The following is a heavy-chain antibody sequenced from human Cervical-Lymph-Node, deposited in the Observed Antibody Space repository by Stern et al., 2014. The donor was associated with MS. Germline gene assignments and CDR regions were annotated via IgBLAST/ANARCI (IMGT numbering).Heavy chain of an antibody. D-gene: IGHD5-18*01. Sequence: VQLVQSGPGLVKPSQTLSLTCTVSGGSISSGSFYWSWIRQPAGKGLEWIGRIYTSGSTNYNPSLKNRVTISRDTSQNHISLTLPSVTAADTAVYYCARETGGYTYGDNDFFDFWGQGTLVTVSS. V-gene: IGHV4-61*02. CDR1: GGSISSGSFY. J-gene: IGHJ4*02. CDR2: IYTSGST. CDR3: ARETGGYTYGDNDFFDF.